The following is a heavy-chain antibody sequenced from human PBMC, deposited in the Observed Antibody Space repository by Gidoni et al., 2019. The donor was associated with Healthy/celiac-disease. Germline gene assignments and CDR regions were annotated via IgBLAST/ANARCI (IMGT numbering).Heavy chain of an antibody. Sequence: QVQLQQWGAGLLKPSETLSLTCAVYGGSFSGYYWSWISQPPGKGLEWIGEINHSGSTNYNPSLKSRVTISVDTSKNQFSLKLSSVTAADTAVYYCARGAIWFGELSIARGWFDPWGQGTLVTVSS. D-gene: IGHD3-10*01. CDR1: GGSFSGYY. J-gene: IGHJ5*02. CDR3: ARGAIWFGELSIARGWFDP. V-gene: IGHV4-34*01. CDR2: INHSGST.